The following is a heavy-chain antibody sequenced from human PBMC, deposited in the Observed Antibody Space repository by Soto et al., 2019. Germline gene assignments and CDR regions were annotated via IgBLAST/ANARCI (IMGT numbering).Heavy chain of an antibody. CDR2: IKSKTDGGTT. D-gene: IGHD4-17*01. J-gene: IGHJ6*02. V-gene: IGHV3-15*07. Sequence: SGGSLRLSCAASGFTFSNAWMNWVRQAPGKGLEWVGRIKSKTDGGTTDYAAPVKGRFTISRDDSKNTLYLQMNSLKTEDTAVYYCTSGDYYYYYGMDVWGQGTTVTVSS. CDR1: GFTFSNAW. CDR3: TSGDYYYYYGMDV.